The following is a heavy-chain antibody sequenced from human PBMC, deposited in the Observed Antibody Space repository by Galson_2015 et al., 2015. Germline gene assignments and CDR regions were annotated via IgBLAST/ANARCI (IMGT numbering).Heavy chain of an antibody. J-gene: IGHJ3*02. D-gene: IGHD6-19*01. CDR1: GDSVSSNSAA. V-gene: IGHV6-1*01. CDR3: ARGFLYNSGWYGTFDI. Sequence: AISGDSVSSNSAAWNWIRQSPSRGLEWLGRTYYRSKWYNDYAESVKSRITINPDTSKNQFFLQLNSVTPEDTAVYYCARGFLYNSGWYGTFDIWGQGTMVTVSS. CDR2: TYYRSKWYN.